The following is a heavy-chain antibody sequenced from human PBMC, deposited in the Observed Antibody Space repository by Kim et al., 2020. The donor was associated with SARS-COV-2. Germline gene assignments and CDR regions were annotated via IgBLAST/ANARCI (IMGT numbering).Heavy chain of an antibody. CDR3: ARGHLSGGGGNTI. CDR2: IKSDGSTT. J-gene: IGHJ4*02. Sequence: GGSLRLSCVASGFTFSSYWMHWVRQAPGKGLVWVSRIKSDGSTTNYADSVKGRFTISRDNAENTLYLQMDSLRAEDTAVYYCARGHLSGGGGNTIWGQGTLVTVSS. V-gene: IGHV3-74*01. CDR1: GFTFSSYW. D-gene: IGHD3-3*01.